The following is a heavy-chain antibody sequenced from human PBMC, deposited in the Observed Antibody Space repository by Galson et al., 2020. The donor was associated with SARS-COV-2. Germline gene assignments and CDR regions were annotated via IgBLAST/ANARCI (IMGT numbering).Heavy chain of an antibody. CDR1: GFTFTSSA. CDR2: IVVGSGNT. Sequence: SVKVSCKASGFTFTSSAVQWVRQARGQRLEWIGWIVVGSGNTNYAQKFQERVTITRDMSTSTAYMELSSLRSEDTAVYYCAALTFKTYYYDSSGSDAFDIWGQGTMVTVSS. D-gene: IGHD3-22*01. CDR3: AALTFKTYYYDSSGSDAFDI. J-gene: IGHJ3*02. V-gene: IGHV1-58*01.